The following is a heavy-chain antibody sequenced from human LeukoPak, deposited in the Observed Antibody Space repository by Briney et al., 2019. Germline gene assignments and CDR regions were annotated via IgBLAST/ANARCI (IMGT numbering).Heavy chain of an antibody. D-gene: IGHD7-27*01. CDR2: IYHSGST. CDR3: ARLSVTGDSDY. CDR1: GGSISSGGYS. V-gene: IGHV4-30-2*01. Sequence: PSETLSLTCAVSGGSISSGGYSWSWIRQPPGKGLEWIGYIYHSGSTYYNPSLKSRVTISVDRSKNQFSLKLSSVTAADTAVYYCARLSVTGDSDYWGQGTLVTVSS. J-gene: IGHJ4*02.